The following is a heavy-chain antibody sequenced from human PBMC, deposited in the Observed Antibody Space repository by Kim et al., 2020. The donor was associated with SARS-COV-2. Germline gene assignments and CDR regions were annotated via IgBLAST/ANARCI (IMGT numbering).Heavy chain of an antibody. CDR3: AREVRFRIAAAGGLWFDP. V-gene: IGHV1-69*13. CDR1: GGTFSSYA. Sequence: SVKVSCKASGGTFSSYAISWVRQAPGQGLEWMGGIIPIFGTANYAQKFQGRVTITADESTSTAYMELSSLRSEDTAVYYCAREVRFRIAAAGGLWFDPWGQGTLVTVSS. CDR2: IIPIFGTA. D-gene: IGHD6-13*01. J-gene: IGHJ5*02.